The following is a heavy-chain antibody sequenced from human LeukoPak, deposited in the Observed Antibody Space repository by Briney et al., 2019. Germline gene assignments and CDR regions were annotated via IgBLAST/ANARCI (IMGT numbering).Heavy chain of an antibody. CDR1: GFTFSSYA. CDR2: ISGSGGST. CDR3: AKNDPYGSGSYYSAFDI. Sequence: QSGGSLRLSCAASGFTFSSYAMSWVRQAPGKGLEWVSAISGSGGSTYYADSVKGRFTISRDNSKNTLYLQMNSLRAEDTAVYYCAKNDPYGSGSYYSAFDIWGQGTMVTASS. J-gene: IGHJ3*02. V-gene: IGHV3-23*01. D-gene: IGHD3-10*01.